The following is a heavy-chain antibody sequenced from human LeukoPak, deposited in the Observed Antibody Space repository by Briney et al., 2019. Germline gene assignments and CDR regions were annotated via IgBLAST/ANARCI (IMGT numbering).Heavy chain of an antibody. V-gene: IGHV1-46*01. CDR3: ARGSIVGAKTLGFGAFDI. D-gene: IGHD1-26*01. Sequence: ASVKASCKASGYTFTSYYMHWVRQAPGQGLEWMGIINPSGGSRSYAQKFQGRVTMTRDTSTSTVYMELSSLRSEDTAVYYCARGSIVGAKTLGFGAFDIWGQGTMVTVSS. CDR1: GYTFTSYY. J-gene: IGHJ3*02. CDR2: INPSGGSR.